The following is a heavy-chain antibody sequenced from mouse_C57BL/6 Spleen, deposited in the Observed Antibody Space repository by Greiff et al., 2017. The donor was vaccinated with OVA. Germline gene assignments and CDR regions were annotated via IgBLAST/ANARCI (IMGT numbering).Heavy chain of an antibody. CDR2: INPSTGGT. V-gene: IGHV1-42*01. CDR1: GYSFTGYY. J-gene: IGHJ4*01. Sequence: VQLQQSGPELVKPGASVKISCKASGYSFTGYYMNWVKQSPEKSLEWIGEINPSTGGTTYNQKFKAKATLTVDKSSSTAYMQLKSLTSEDSAVYYCARVDYSKGAMDYWGQGTSVTVSS. D-gene: IGHD2-5*01. CDR3: ARVDYSKGAMDY.